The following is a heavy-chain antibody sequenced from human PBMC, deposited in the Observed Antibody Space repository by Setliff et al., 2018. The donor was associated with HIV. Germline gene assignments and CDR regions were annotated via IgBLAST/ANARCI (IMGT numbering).Heavy chain of an antibody. D-gene: IGHD2-21*01. Sequence: PSETLSLTCTVSGGSINSYYWSWIRQPPGKGLEWIGETNHSGSTNYNPSLKSRVTISVDTSKNQFSLKLSSVTAADTAMYFCARAFPGFCSLIDCYRPGYYYYMDVWGTGTTVTVSS. CDR1: GGSINSYY. CDR3: ARAFPGFCSLIDCYRPGYYYYMDV. CDR2: TNHSGST. V-gene: IGHV4-34*01. J-gene: IGHJ6*03.